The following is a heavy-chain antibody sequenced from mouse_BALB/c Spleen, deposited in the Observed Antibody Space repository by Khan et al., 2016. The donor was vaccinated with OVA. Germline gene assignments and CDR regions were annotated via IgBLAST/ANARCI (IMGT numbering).Heavy chain of an antibody. CDR3: ARVYGGDFDY. J-gene: IGHJ2*01. CDR2: ISYCGYT. Sequence: EVQLQQSGPGLVKPSQSLSLTCTVTCFSITSDYAWYCIRQFPGNTLEWMGYISYCGYTKYNPSLTSRISITRDTSKNQFFLQLNSVTIEDTATYYCARVYGGDFDYWGQGTTLTVSS. CDR1: CFSITSDYA. V-gene: IGHV3-2*02. D-gene: IGHD1-1*01.